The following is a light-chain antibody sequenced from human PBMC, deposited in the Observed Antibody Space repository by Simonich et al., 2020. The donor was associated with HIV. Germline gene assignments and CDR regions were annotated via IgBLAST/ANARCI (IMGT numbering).Light chain of an antibody. V-gene: IGKV4-1*01. CDR2: WGT. Sequence: DIVMTQSPDSLAVSLGERATVNCRSSRSVLYRSNNKNYLAWYQQKPGQPPKPLIYWGTTRESGGPERFSASGSGTDFTLTISSLQAEDVAIYYCQQYYITPHTFGQGTKVEIK. CDR3: QQYYITPHT. J-gene: IGKJ1*01. CDR1: RSVLYRSNNKNY.